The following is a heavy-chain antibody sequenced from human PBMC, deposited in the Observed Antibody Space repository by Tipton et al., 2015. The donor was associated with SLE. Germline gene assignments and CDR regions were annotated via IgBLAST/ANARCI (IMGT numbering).Heavy chain of an antibody. CDR1: GGSFSGNY. CDR2: INRSGGT. D-gene: IGHD6-19*01. CDR3: ARHPQLAMFDY. Sequence: TLSLTCAVYGGSFSGNYWSWIRQVPGKGLEWIGEINRSGGTNYKPSLKSRVTISVDTSKNQFSLKLTSVTAADTAVYYCARHPQLAMFDYWGQGTLVTGSS. J-gene: IGHJ4*02. V-gene: IGHV4-34*01.